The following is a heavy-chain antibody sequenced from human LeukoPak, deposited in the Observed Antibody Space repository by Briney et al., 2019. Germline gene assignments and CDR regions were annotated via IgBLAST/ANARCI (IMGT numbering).Heavy chain of an antibody. J-gene: IGHJ4*02. CDR1: GGSISSYY. CDR3: AREAVHYGSGSHDY. D-gene: IGHD3-10*01. V-gene: IGHV4-4*07. Sequence: SETLSLTCTVSGGSISSYYWSWIRQPAGKGLEWIGRMHSSGSTNYNPSIKSRVTMSLDTSKNQFSLKVDSVTAADTAMYYCAREAVHYGSGSHDYWGQGTLVAVSS. CDR2: MHSSGST.